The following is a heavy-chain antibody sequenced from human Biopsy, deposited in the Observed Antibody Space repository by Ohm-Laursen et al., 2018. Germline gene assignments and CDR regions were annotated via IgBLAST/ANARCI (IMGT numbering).Heavy chain of an antibody. CDR3: AKDKNDSVTPGEGLDV. J-gene: IGHJ6*02. V-gene: IGHV3-9*01. Sequence: SLRLSCSASGFTFAEFAIHWVRQAPGRGLEWVAAINWNSDRLDYADSVKGRFTISRDNAKNSLYLQMNSLRTEDTALYYCAKDKNDSVTPGEGLDVWGPGTTVIVSS. CDR1: GFTFAEFA. CDR2: INWNSDRL. D-gene: IGHD3-9*01.